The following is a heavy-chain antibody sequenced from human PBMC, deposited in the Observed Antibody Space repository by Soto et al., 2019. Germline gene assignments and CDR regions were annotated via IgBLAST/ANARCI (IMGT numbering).Heavy chain of an antibody. CDR1: GGSFSGYY. CDR2: INHRGST. J-gene: IGHJ4*02. CDR3: ARTTVTKFDFDY. D-gene: IGHD4-17*01. V-gene: IGHV4-34*01. Sequence: QVQLQQWGAGLLKPSETLSLTCAVYGGSFSGYYWSWIRQPPGKGLAWIGEINHRGSTNYNPSLKSRVTISVDTSKNQFSLKLSSVTAADKAVYYCARTTVTKFDFDYWGQGTLVTVSS.